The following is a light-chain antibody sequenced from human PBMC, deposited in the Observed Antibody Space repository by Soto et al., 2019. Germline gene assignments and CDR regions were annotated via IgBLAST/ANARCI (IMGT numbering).Light chain of an antibody. Sequence: QSVLTQPPSVSGAPGQRVTISCTGSSSNIGAGYDVHWYQQLPGTAPKLLIYGNSNRPSGVPDRFSGSKSGTSASLAITGRPAGDDASHYSQPYVSSLSGRVFRGGAKLTV. CDR2: GNS. V-gene: IGLV1-40*01. CDR3: QPYVSSLSGRV. CDR1: SSNIGAGYD. J-gene: IGLJ3*02.